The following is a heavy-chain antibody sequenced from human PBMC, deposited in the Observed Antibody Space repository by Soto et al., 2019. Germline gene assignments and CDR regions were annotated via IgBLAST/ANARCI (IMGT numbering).Heavy chain of an antibody. J-gene: IGHJ4*02. CDR2: ISYDGSNK. CDR3: ATQYYYDSSGYYYEGCFDY. Sequence: QVQLVESGGGVVQPGRSLRLSCAASGFTFSSYGMHWGRQAPGKGLEWVAVISYDGSNKYYADSVKGRFTISRDNSKNTLYLQMNSLRAEDTAVYYCATQYYYDSSGYYYEGCFDYWGQGTLVTVSS. D-gene: IGHD3-22*01. CDR1: GFTFSSYG. V-gene: IGHV3-30*03.